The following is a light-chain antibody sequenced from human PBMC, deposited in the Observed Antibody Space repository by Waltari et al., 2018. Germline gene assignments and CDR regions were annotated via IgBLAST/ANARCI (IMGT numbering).Light chain of an antibody. CDR1: SGSVSTSYY. CDR2: STN. V-gene: IGLV8-61*01. J-gene: IGLJ3*02. CDR3: VLYMGSGISV. Sequence: QTVVNQEPSFSVSPGGTVTLTCGLSSGSVSTSYYPSWYQQTPGQAPRTLIDSTNTRSAGVPDRFSGSILGNKAALTITGAQADDESDYYCVLYMGSGISVFGGGTKLTVL.